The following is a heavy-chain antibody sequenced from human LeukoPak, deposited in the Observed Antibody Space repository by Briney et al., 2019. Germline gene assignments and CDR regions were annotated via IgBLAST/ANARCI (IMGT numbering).Heavy chain of an antibody. D-gene: IGHD3-10*01. CDR1: GFSFDNYA. CDR2: IWHDGSHK. Sequence: GGSLRLSCAASGFSFDNYAMHGVRQAPGQGLEWVGLIWHDGSHKFYSNSVRGQFTISRDNSKNTVYLQMNNLRPDDTAVYYCAREIFGSGSYPEFWGQGTLVTVSS. CDR3: AREIFGSGSYPEF. J-gene: IGHJ4*02. V-gene: IGHV3-33*01.